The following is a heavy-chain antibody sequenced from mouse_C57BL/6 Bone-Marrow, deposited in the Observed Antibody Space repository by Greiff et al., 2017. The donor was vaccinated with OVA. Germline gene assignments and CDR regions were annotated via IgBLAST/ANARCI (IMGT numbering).Heavy chain of an antibody. D-gene: IGHD2-1*01. CDR2: IWSGGST. J-gene: IGHJ4*01. Sequence: QVQLQQSGPGLVQPSQSLSITCTVSGFSLTSYGVHWVRQSPGKGLEWLGVIWSGGSTDYNAAFISRLSISKDNTKSQVFFKMNSLQADDTAIYYCSPDGKKGYYAMDYWGQGTSVTVSS. CDR3: SPDGKKGYYAMDY. V-gene: IGHV2-2*01. CDR1: GFSLTSYG.